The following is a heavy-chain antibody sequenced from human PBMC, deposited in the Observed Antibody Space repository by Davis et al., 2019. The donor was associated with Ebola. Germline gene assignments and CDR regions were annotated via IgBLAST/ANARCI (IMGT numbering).Heavy chain of an antibody. Sequence: PGGSLRLSCAASGFTFSNYWMHWVRQAPGKGLVWVSSINNAGSDTRYADSVKGRFTMSRDNAKNTLYLQMNSLRAEDTAVYYCARASIGRGDYWGQGTLVTVSS. CDR2: INNAGSDT. V-gene: IGHV3-74*01. J-gene: IGHJ4*02. CDR3: ARASIGRGDY. D-gene: IGHD1-1*01. CDR1: GFTFSNYW.